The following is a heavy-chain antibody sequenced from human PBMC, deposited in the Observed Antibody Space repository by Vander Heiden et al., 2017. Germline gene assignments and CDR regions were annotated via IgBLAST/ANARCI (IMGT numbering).Heavy chain of an antibody. CDR2: IYRGDST. J-gene: IGHJ6*04. CDR3: ARYYDSSGPSPGGMDV. CDR1: GFTVSSNF. D-gene: IGHD3-22*01. Sequence: EVQLVESGGGLIQPGGSLRRSCAASGFTVSSNFISWVRQAPGKGLEWVSTIYRGDSTYYADSVKGRFTISRDNSKNTLYLQMNSLRAEDTAVYFCARYYDSSGPSPGGMDVWGEGTTVTVSS. V-gene: IGHV3-53*01.